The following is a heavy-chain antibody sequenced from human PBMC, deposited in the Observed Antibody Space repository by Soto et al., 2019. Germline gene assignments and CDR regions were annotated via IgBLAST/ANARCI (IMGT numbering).Heavy chain of an antibody. D-gene: IGHD2-8*01. CDR3: ARDMVYALYYYYGMDV. J-gene: IGHJ6*02. Sequence: QVQLVESGGGVVQPGRSLRLSCAASGFTFSSYAMHWVRQAPGKGLEWVAVISYEGSNKYYADSVKGRFTIARDNSKNTLYLQMHSLRAEDTAVYYCARDMVYALYYYYGMDVWGQGTTVTVSS. V-gene: IGHV3-30-3*01. CDR1: GFTFSSYA. CDR2: ISYEGSNK.